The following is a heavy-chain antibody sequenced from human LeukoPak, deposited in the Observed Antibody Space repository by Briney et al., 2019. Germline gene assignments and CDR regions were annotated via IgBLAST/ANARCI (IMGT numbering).Heavy chain of an antibody. CDR2: IYTSGST. CDR3: ARVPAAGTGYDY. J-gene: IGHJ4*02. D-gene: IGHD6-13*01. Sequence: SETLSLTCTVSDDSITIYYWSWIRQPAGKGLEWIGRIYTSGSTNYNPSLKSRVTISVDTSKNQFSLKLSSVTAADTAVYYCARVPAAGTGYDYWGQGTLVTVSS. V-gene: IGHV4-4*07. CDR1: DDSITIYY.